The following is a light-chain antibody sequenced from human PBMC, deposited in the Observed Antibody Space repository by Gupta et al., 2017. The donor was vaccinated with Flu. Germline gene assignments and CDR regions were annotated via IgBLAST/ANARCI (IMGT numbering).Light chain of an antibody. CDR2: DAS. V-gene: IGKV3-11*01. CDR3: QQRSNFPWT. CDR1: QSINNY. J-gene: IGKJ1*01. Sequence: EIVLTQSPATLSLSPGERATLSCRASQSINNYVAWYQQRPGQAPRLLIYDASNRATGIPARFSGRGSRTDFTLTIINLEPADFAVSYCQQRSNFPWTFVQGTKVEIK.